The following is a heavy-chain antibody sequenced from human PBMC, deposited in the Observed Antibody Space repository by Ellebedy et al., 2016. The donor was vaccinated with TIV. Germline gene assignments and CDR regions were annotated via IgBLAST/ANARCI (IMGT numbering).Heavy chain of an antibody. J-gene: IGHJ6*02. CDR1: GFIFSSYS. D-gene: IGHD3-10*01. Sequence: GESLKISCAASGFIFSSYSMNWVRQAPGKGLEWVSSISSTCSYMYYADSVKGRFTISRDNAKNSLYLQMSSLRAEDTAVYYCARDQGEWLRHNGMDVWGQGTTVTVSS. CDR2: ISSTCSYM. V-gene: IGHV3-21*03. CDR3: ARDQGEWLRHNGMDV.